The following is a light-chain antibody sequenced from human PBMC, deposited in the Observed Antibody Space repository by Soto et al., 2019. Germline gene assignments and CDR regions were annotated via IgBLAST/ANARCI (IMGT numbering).Light chain of an antibody. J-gene: IGKJ2*01. CDR3: HQYYTTPHT. CDR1: QSVLYSSNNMNY. Sequence: DIVMTQSPDSLAVSLGERATINCRSSQSVLYSSNNMNYLAWYQQKPGQPPKLLIYWASTRESGVPDRFSGGGSGTDFTLTISSLQAEDVAVYYCHQYYTTPHTFGQGTKLEIK. CDR2: WAS. V-gene: IGKV4-1*01.